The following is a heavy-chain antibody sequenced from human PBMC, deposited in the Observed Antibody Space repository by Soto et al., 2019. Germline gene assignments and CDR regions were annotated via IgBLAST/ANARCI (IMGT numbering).Heavy chain of an antibody. CDR1: GFTFSSYW. CDR2: IKQDGSEK. D-gene: IGHD2-2*01. V-gene: IGHV3-7*01. CDR3: ARDPSIVLVPAATYYYYYYGMDV. J-gene: IGHJ6*02. Sequence: EVQLVESGGGLVQPGGSLRLSCAASGFTFSSYWMSWVRQAPGKGLEWVANIKQDGSEKYYVDSVKGRFNISRDNAKNSLYLQMNSLRAEDTAVYYCARDPSIVLVPAATYYYYYYGMDVWGQGTTVTVSS.